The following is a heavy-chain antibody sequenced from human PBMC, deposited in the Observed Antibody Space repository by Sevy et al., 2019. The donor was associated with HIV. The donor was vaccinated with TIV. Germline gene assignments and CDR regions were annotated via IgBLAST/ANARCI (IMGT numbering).Heavy chain of an antibody. V-gene: IGHV1-58*01. CDR3: AADHLYCSGGSCYGY. J-gene: IGHJ4*02. CDR1: GFTFTSSA. D-gene: IGHD2-15*01. CDR2: IVVGSGNT. Sequence: ASVKVSCKASGFTFTSSAVQWVRQARGQRLEWIGWIVVGSGNTNYAQKFQERVTITRDMSTSTAYMELSSLRSEDTAVYYCAADHLYCSGGSCYGYWGQGTLVTVSS.